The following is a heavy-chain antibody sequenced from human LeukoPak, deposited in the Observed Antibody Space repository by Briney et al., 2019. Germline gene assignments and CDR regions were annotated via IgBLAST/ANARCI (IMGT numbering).Heavy chain of an antibody. Sequence: SETLSLTCAVSGYSISSGYYWGWIRQPPGKGLEWIGSIYHSGSTYYNPSLKSRVTISVDTSKNQFSLKLSSVTAADTAVYYCARRETYYGFWSGSNPAWFDPWGQGTLVTVSS. V-gene: IGHV4-38-2*01. CDR2: IYHSGST. CDR3: ARRETYYGFWSGSNPAWFDP. CDR1: GYSISSGYY. D-gene: IGHD3-3*01. J-gene: IGHJ5*02.